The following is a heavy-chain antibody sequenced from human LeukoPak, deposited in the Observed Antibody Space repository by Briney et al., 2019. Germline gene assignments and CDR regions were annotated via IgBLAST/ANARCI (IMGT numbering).Heavy chain of an antibody. CDR1: GFTFTEYW. CDR2: IQQDGGQS. V-gene: IGHV3-7*01. D-gene: IGHD4-4*01. Sequence: GGSLRLSCATSGFTFTEYWMAWIRQSRGKGREGVANIQQDGGQSYYLDSVEGGFTICRDNAKNSLYLQMNNLRVEDTAVYYCSNGIYSSSYWGQGTLVTVSS. CDR3: SNGIYSSSY. J-gene: IGHJ4*02.